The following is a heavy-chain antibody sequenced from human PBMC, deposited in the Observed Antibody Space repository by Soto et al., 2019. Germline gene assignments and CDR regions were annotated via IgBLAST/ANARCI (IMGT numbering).Heavy chain of an antibody. J-gene: IGHJ5*02. V-gene: IGHV4-34*01. Sequence: QVQLQQWGAGLLKPSETLSLTCAVYGGSFSGYYWSWIRQPPGKGLEWIGEINHIGSTNYNPSLTSRVTISVDTSKNQFSLKLSSVTAADTAVYYCARGWLGDNWFDPWGQGTLVTVSS. CDR2: INHIGST. CDR3: ARGWLGDNWFDP. D-gene: IGHD6-19*01. CDR1: GGSFSGYY.